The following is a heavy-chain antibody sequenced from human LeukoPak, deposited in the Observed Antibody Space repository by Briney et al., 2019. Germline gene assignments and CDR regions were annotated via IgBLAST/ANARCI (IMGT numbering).Heavy chain of an antibody. V-gene: IGHV3-66*01. CDR3: ARVDYYYDSSGYLPDAFDI. J-gene: IGHJ3*02. D-gene: IGHD3-22*01. CDR1: GFTVSSNY. CDR2: IYSGGST. Sequence: PGGSLRLSCAASGFTVSSNYMSWVRQAPGKGLEWVSVIYSGGSTYYADSVKGRFTISRDNSKNTLYLQMNSLRAEDTAVYYCARVDYYYDSSGYLPDAFDIWGQGTMVTVSS.